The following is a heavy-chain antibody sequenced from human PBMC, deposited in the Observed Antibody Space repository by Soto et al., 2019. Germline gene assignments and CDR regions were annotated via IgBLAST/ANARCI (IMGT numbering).Heavy chain of an antibody. Sequence: PGESLKISCKGSGYSFTSYWIGWVRQMPGKGLEWMGIIYPGDSDTRYSPSFQGQVTISADKSISTAYLQWSSLKASDTAMYYCARQFYGSGSYNSVDYWGQGTLVTVSS. CDR1: GYSFTSYW. CDR2: IYPGDSDT. V-gene: IGHV5-51*01. J-gene: IGHJ4*02. D-gene: IGHD3-10*01. CDR3: ARQFYGSGSYNSVDY.